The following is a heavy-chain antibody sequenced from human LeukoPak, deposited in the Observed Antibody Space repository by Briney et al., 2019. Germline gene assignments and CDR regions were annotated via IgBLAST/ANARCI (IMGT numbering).Heavy chain of an antibody. D-gene: IGHD3-22*01. CDR2: ISAYNGNT. J-gene: IGHJ4*02. CDR3: ARAVSITMIVVVQDY. Sequence: GASVKVSCKASGYTFTSYGISWVRQAPGQGLEWMGWISAYNGNTNNAQKLQGRVTMTTDTSTSTAYMELRSLRSDDTAVYYCARAVSITMIVVVQDYWGQGTLVTVSS. V-gene: IGHV1-18*01. CDR1: GYTFTSYG.